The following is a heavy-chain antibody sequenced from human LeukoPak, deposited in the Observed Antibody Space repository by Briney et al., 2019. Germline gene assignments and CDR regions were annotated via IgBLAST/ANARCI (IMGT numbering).Heavy chain of an antibody. Sequence: GGSLRLPCAASGFTFDDYAMHWVRQAPGKGLEWVSGISWNSGSIGYADSMKGRFTISRDNAKNSLYLQMNSLRAEDTALYYCAKDMVAVAGKGYYYYGMDVWGQGTTVTVSS. D-gene: IGHD6-19*01. CDR1: GFTFDDYA. V-gene: IGHV3-9*01. J-gene: IGHJ6*02. CDR2: ISWNSGSI. CDR3: AKDMVAVAGKGYYYYGMDV.